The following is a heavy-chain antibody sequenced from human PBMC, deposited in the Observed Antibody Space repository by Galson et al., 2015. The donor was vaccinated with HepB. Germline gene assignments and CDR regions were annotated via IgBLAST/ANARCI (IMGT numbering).Heavy chain of an antibody. Sequence: SVKVSCKASGYTFTSYGISWVRQAPGQGLEWMGWISAYNGNTNYAQKLQGRVTMTTDTSTSTAYMELRSLRSDDTAVYYCARVAIRGYPSWYFDYWGQGTLVTVSS. J-gene: IGHJ4*02. CDR3: ARVAIRGYPSWYFDY. CDR2: ISAYNGNT. CDR1: GYTFTSYG. V-gene: IGHV1-18*01. D-gene: IGHD2-2*01.